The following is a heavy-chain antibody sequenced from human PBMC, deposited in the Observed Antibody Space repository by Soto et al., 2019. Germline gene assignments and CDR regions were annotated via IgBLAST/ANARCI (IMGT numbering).Heavy chain of an antibody. CDR3: ARGGDSSGWSDLGSYWYFDL. Sequence: QVQLVQSGAEVKKPGPSVKVSCKASRGTFSSYAISWVRQAPGQGLEWMGGIIPIFGTANYAQKFQGRVTITADESTSTAYMELSSLRSEDTAVYYCARGGDSSGWSDLGSYWYFDLWGRGTLVTVSS. J-gene: IGHJ2*01. CDR1: RGTFSSYA. D-gene: IGHD6-19*01. CDR2: IIPIFGTA. V-gene: IGHV1-69*01.